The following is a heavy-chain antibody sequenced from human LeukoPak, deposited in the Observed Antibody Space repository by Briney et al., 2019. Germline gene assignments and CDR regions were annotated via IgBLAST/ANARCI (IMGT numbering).Heavy chain of an antibody. Sequence: GGSLRLSCSASGFTFRSYGMHWVRQAPGKGLEWVAFIRYDGNSNYYADSVKGRFTVSRDNSRSTLYLQMNSLRAEDTAVYYCAKEEVVSGNHGVYFDYWGQGTLVTVSS. CDR2: IRYDGNSN. D-gene: IGHD2-15*01. CDR3: AKEEVVSGNHGVYFDY. V-gene: IGHV3-30*02. CDR1: GFTFRSYG. J-gene: IGHJ4*02.